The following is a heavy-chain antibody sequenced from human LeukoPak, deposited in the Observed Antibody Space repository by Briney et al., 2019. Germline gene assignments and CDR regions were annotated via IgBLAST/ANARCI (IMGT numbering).Heavy chain of an antibody. V-gene: IGHV3-23*01. CDR1: GFTFSSYA. D-gene: IGHD6-13*01. CDR3: AKDRYSSSWYYGYYMDV. Sequence: PGGSLRLSCAASGFTFSSYAMSWIRQAPGKGLEWVLAMSGSGGSTYYADSVKGRFTISRDNSKNMLYPQMNSLRAEDTAVYYCAKDRYSSSWYYGYYMDVWGKGTTVTVSS. J-gene: IGHJ6*03. CDR2: MSGSGGST.